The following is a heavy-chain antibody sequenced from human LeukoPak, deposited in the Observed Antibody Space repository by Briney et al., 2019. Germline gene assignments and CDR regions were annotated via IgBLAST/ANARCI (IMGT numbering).Heavy chain of an antibody. CDR2: MYYRGST. V-gene: IGHV4-39*07. J-gene: IGHJ6*03. CDR1: GGSISSSSHY. CDR3: ARDRRGYYYYYMDV. Sequence: SETLSLTCTVSGGSISSSSHYWGWIRQPPGKGLEWIGSMYYRGSTYHNPSLKSRVTISVDTSKNQFSLKLSSVTAADTAVYYCARDRRGYYYYYMDVWGKGTTVTVSS.